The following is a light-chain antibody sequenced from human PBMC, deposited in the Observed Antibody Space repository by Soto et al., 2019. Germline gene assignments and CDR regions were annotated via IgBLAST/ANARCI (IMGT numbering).Light chain of an antibody. CDR2: DVS. CDR1: SSDVGGYTY. CDR3: CSYAGRFVV. Sequence: QSVLTQPRSVSGSPGQSVTISCTGTSSDVGGYTYVSWYQQHPGKAPKLMIYDVSKRPSGVPDRFSGSKSGNTASLTISGLQAEDEADYCCSYAGRFVVFGGGTKLTVL. J-gene: IGLJ2*01. V-gene: IGLV2-11*01.